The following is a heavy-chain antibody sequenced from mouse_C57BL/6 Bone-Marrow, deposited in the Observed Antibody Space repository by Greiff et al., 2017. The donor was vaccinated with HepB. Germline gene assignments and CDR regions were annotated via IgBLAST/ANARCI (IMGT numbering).Heavy chain of an antibody. Sequence: EVQVVESGGGLVQPGGSLKLSCAASGFTFSDYYMYWVRQTPEKRLEWVAYISNGGGSTYYPDTVKGRFTISRDNAKNTLYLQMSRLKSEDTAMYYCARLRYYGHWYFDVWGTGTTVTVSS. V-gene: IGHV5-12*01. J-gene: IGHJ1*03. D-gene: IGHD1-1*01. CDR1: GFTFSDYY. CDR3: ARLRYYGHWYFDV. CDR2: ISNGGGST.